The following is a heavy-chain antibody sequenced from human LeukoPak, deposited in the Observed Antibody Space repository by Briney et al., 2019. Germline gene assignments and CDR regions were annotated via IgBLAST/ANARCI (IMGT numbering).Heavy chain of an antibody. CDR3: ARVYCSSTSCYGDY. J-gene: IGHJ4*02. Sequence: GASVKVSCKASGYTFTGYYMHWVRQAPGQGLEWMGWINPNSGGTNYAQKFQGRVTMTRDTSISTAYMELSRLRSDDTAVYYCARVYCSSTSCYGDYWGQGTLVTVSS. CDR2: INPNSGGT. D-gene: IGHD2-2*01. CDR1: GYTFTGYY. V-gene: IGHV1-2*02.